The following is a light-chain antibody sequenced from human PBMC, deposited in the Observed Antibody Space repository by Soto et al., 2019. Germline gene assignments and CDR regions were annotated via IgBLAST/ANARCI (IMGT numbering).Light chain of an antibody. V-gene: IGKV3-15*01. CDR3: QQYNGWPWT. Sequence: EIGLALSPSTLFVPPGERVTLSCRATQTIGQKLAWYLQRPGQAPSLLMYGASTWATDIPARFSGSGSGTEFTLTITGLQSEDFAVYYCQQYNGWPWTFGQGTKVDI. CDR2: GAS. CDR1: QTIGQK. J-gene: IGKJ1*01.